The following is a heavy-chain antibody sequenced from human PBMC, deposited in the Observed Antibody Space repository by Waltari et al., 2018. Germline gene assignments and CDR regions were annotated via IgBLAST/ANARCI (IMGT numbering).Heavy chain of an antibody. J-gene: IGHJ4*02. CDR2: ISGSGDRT. CDR1: GFIVGRSA. Sequence: EVQLLESGGGLVHPGGSMRHTCEASGFIVGRSAVSWVRQAPGKGLEWVSGISGSGDRTDDADSVKGRFTISRDNSKNTLSLQMSSLRVEDKAIYYCAKGANPQHPYHFENWGQGTLVTVSS. CDR3: AKGANPQHPYHFEN. V-gene: IGHV3-23*01.